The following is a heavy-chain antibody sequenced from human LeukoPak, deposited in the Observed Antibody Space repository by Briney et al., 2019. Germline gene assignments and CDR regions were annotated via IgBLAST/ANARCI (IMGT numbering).Heavy chain of an antibody. CDR3: AGGGYSYGSRY. J-gene: IGHJ4*01. Sequence: GGSLRLSCAASGFTFSSYAMSWVREAPGKGREWGSAISGRGGSTYCADSVKGGFTISRDNSKTTLYLQMNSLTAEDTAVYSCAGGGYSYGSRYWGHRTLVTVSS. CDR1: GFTFSSYA. V-gene: IGHV3-23*01. D-gene: IGHD5-18*01. CDR2: ISGRGGST.